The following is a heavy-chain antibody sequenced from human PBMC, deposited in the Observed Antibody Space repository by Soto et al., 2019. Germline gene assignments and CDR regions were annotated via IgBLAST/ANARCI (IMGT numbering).Heavy chain of an antibody. D-gene: IGHD3-10*01. CDR3: ATDEYYYGAGSSGGMDV. CDR1: GGTFSSYA. CDR2: IIPIFGAT. J-gene: IGHJ6*02. Sequence: SVKVSCKASGGTFSSYAISWVRQAPGQGLEWMGGIIPIFGATNYAQKFQGRVTITADESTSTAYMELSSLRSEDTAVYYCATDEYYYGAGSSGGMDVWGQ. V-gene: IGHV1-69*13.